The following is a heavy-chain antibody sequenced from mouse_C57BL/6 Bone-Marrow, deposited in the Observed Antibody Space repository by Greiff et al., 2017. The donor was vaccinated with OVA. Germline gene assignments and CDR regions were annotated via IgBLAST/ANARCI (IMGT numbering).Heavy chain of an antibody. CDR1: GYSFTGYY. Sequence: VQLQQSGPELVKPGASVKISCKASGYSFTGYYMNWVKQSPEKSLEWIGEINPSTGGTTYNKKFKAKATLTVDKSSSTAYMQLKSLTSEDSAVYYCARSFYGTLWYFDVWGTGTTVTVSS. J-gene: IGHJ1*03. CDR2: INPSTGGT. D-gene: IGHD2-1*01. V-gene: IGHV1-42*01. CDR3: ARSFYGTLWYFDV.